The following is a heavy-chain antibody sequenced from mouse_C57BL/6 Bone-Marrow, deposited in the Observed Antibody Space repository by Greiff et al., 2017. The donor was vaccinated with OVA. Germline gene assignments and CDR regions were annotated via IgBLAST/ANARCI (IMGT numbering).Heavy chain of an antibody. Sequence: QVQLQQSGAELVKPGASVKVSCKASGYTFTSYWMHWVKQRPGQGLEWIGRIHPSDSDTNYNQKFKGKATLTVDKSSSTAYMQLSSLTYEDSAVYYCARIIYYYGSSFYAMDYWGQGTSVTVSS. D-gene: IGHD1-1*01. J-gene: IGHJ4*01. CDR2: IHPSDSDT. CDR1: GYTFTSYW. CDR3: ARIIYYYGSSFYAMDY. V-gene: IGHV1-74*01.